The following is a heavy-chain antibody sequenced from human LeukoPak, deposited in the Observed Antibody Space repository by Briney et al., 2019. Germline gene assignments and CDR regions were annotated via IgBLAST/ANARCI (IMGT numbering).Heavy chain of an antibody. CDR2: ISWNSGSI. V-gene: IGHV3-9*01. Sequence: SLRLSCAASGFTFYDYAMHWVRQAPGKGLEWVSGISWNSGSIGYADSVKGRFTISRDNAKNSLYLQMNSLRAEDTALYYCAKDPSSQVTIPFDIWGQGTMVTVSS. D-gene: IGHD3-3*01. J-gene: IGHJ3*02. CDR1: GFTFYDYA. CDR3: AKDPSSQVTIPFDI.